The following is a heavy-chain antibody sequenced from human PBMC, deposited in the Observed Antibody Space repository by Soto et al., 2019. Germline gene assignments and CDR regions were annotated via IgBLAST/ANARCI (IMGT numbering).Heavy chain of an antibody. J-gene: IGHJ4*02. Sequence: SDTLSLTCAFNSESYIVYYWRWICNPPGKWLEWIGEIIHIGSTTSNPSLKSRFTLSVDSSKNQFSLKLSSVTAADTAVYYCAREALPSGASYYFDYLGQGTLVTVS. CDR1: SESYIVYY. CDR2: IIHIGST. D-gene: IGHD3-10*01. CDR3: AREALPSGASYYFDY. V-gene: IGHV4-34*12.